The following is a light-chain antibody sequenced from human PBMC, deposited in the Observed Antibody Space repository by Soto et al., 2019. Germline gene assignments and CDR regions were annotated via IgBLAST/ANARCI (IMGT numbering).Light chain of an antibody. CDR1: QSVLYSSNNKNY. Sequence: DIVMTQSPDSLAVSLGERATINCKSSQSVLYSSNNKNYLAWYQQKSGQSPKLLIYWASTRESGVPDRFSGSGSGTDFTLTISSLQAEDVAVYYCQQYYRTPPTFGQGTKVDNK. CDR2: WAS. CDR3: QQYYRTPPT. V-gene: IGKV4-1*01. J-gene: IGKJ1*01.